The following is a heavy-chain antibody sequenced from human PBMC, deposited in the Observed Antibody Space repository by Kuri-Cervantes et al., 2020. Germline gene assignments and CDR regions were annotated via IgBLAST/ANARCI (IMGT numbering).Heavy chain of an antibody. Sequence: SGPTLVKPTQTLTLTCTFSGFSLSTSGVGVGWIRQPPGKALEWLALIYWDDDKRYSPSLKSRLTITKDTSKNQVVLTMTNMDPVDTATYYCARIQGDYYYYGMDVWGQGTTVTVSS. J-gene: IGHJ6*02. CDR1: GFSLSTSGVG. V-gene: IGHV2-5*02. CDR3: ARIQGDYYYYGMDV. CDR2: IYWDDDK.